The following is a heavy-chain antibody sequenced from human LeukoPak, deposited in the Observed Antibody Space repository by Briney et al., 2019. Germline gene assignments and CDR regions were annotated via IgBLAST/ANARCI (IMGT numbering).Heavy chain of an antibody. Sequence: GGSLRLSCAASGFTFSSYEMNWVRQAPGKGLEWVSYISSSGSTIYYADSVKGRFTISRDNAKNSLYLQMNSLRAEDTAVYYCARWAGSSGYYKLDYWGQGTLVTVSS. CDR1: GFTFSSYE. CDR2: ISSSGSTI. D-gene: IGHD3-22*01. J-gene: IGHJ4*02. CDR3: ARWAGSSGYYKLDY. V-gene: IGHV3-48*03.